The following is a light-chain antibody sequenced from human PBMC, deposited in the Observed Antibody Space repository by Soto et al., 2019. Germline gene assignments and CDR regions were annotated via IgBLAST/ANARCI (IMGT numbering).Light chain of an antibody. CDR1: SSDVGGYNY. J-gene: IGLJ1*01. Sequence: QSVLTQPASVSGSPGQSITISCTGTSSDVGGYNYVSWYQQHPGKAPKLMIYDVSSRPSGVSNRFPGSKSGNTASLTISGLQAEDEADYYCSSYTSSSTPLFVFGTGTKVTVL. V-gene: IGLV2-14*01. CDR2: DVS. CDR3: SSYTSSSTPLFV.